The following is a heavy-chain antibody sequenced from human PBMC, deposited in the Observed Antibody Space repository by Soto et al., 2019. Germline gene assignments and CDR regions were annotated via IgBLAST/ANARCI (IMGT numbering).Heavy chain of an antibody. V-gene: IGHV3-23*01. CDR3: AKTLLVGASV. D-gene: IGHD1-26*01. CDR1: GFTFSNSA. J-gene: IGHJ4*02. CDR2: ISGSGGST. Sequence: GSLRLSCAASGFTFSNSAMSWVRQAPGKGLEWVSAISGSGGSTYYADSVRGRFTISRDNSKNTLYLQVNSLRAEDTAVYYCAKTLLVGASVWGQGTLVTVSS.